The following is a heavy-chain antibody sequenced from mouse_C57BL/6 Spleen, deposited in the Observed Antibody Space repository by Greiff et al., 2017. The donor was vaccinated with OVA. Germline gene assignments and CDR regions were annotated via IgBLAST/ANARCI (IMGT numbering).Heavy chain of an antibody. CDR1: GYTFTSYW. J-gene: IGHJ4*01. CDR2: IDPSDSYT. V-gene: IGHV1-69*01. D-gene: IGHD4-1*01. Sequence: QVQLQQPGAELVMPGASVKLSCKASGYTFTSYWMHWVKQRPGQGLEWIGEIDPSDSYTNYNQKFKGKSTLTVDKSSSTAYMQLSSLTSEDSAVYYCARAGAGTGAMDYWGQGTSVTVSS. CDR3: ARAGAGTGAMDY.